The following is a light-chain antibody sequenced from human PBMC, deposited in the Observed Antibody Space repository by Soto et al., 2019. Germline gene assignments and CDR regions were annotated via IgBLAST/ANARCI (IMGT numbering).Light chain of an antibody. V-gene: IGKV1-5*01. CDR1: QTISSW. CDR3: QQFNTYPT. J-gene: IGKJ4*01. CDR2: HAS. Sequence: IQRTQSPSTLSGSVGDRVTITCRASQTISSWLAWYQQKPGKAPKLLISHASSLESGVPSRFSGSGSGTDFTLTISSMKPEDFATYHCQQFNTYPTFGGGTKVDIK.